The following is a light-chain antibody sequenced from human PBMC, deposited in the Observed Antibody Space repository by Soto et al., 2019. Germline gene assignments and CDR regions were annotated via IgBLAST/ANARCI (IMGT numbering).Light chain of an antibody. CDR2: GAS. V-gene: IGKV3-20*01. Sequence: MVLTHSPATLFLNDRERAALSCSASQSVSSNLAWYQQKPGQAPRLLIYGASSRATGIPDRFSVSGSGTDRTLSISRLEPEDFPVYHCQQYGSSTWTFVQGTKVDIK. CDR3: QQYGSSTWT. J-gene: IGKJ1*01. CDR1: QSVSSN.